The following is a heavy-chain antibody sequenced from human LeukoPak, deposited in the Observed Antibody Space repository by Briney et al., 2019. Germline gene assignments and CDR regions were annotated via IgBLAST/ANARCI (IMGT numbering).Heavy chain of an antibody. CDR2: ISAYNGNT. Sequence: ASVTVFCKSSVYTFTIYGISWVRQAPGQGLEGMGWISAYNGNTNYAQKLQGRVTMTTDTSTSTAYMELRSLRSDDTAVYYCARARREMATIMVVDYWGQGTLVTVSS. CDR3: ARARREMATIMVVDY. CDR1: VYTFTIYG. D-gene: IGHD5-24*01. J-gene: IGHJ4*02. V-gene: IGHV1-18*01.